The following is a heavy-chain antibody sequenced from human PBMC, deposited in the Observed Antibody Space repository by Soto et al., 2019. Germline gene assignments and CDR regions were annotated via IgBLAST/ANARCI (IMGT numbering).Heavy chain of an antibody. CDR3: ARDADFTRSPTYLYHYDGMDV. D-gene: IGHD3-3*01. CDR2: IIPIFGTA. J-gene: IGHJ6*02. V-gene: IGHV1-69*01. CDR1: GGTFSSYA. Sequence: SVKVSCKASGGTFSSYAISWVRQAPGQGLEWMGGIIPIFGTANYAQKFQGRVTITADESTSTAYMELSSLRSEDTAVYYCARDADFTRSPTYLYHYDGMDVWDQRTTVIVSS.